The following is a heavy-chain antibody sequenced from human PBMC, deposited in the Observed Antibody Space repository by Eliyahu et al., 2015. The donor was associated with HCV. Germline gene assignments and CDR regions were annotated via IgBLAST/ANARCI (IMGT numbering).Heavy chain of an antibody. CDR3: ARASGIAPPGFKRGETPDYYYYGMDV. Sequence: QVQLQESGPGLVKPSETLSLTCTVSGGSISSYYWSWIRQPAGKGLEWIGRIYTSGSTNYNPSLKSRVTMSVDTSKNQFSLKLSSVTAADTAVYYCARASGIAPPGFKRGETPDYYYYGMDVWGQGTTVTVSS. D-gene: IGHD3-16*01. CDR1: GGSISSYY. J-gene: IGHJ6*02. CDR2: IYTSGST. V-gene: IGHV4-4*07.